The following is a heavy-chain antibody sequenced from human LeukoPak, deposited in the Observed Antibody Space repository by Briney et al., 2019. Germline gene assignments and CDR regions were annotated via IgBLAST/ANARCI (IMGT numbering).Heavy chain of an antibody. CDR2: IYYGGST. Sequence: SETLSLTCTVSGDSISSSSYYWGWIRQPPGKGLEWIGSIYYGGSTFSNPSLNSRVTISVDTSKNQLSLKLSSVTAADTAVYYCARTYHYDSSGPYYWGQGTLVTVSS. CDR3: ARTYHYDSSGPYY. D-gene: IGHD3-22*01. V-gene: IGHV4-39*07. J-gene: IGHJ4*02. CDR1: GDSISSSSYY.